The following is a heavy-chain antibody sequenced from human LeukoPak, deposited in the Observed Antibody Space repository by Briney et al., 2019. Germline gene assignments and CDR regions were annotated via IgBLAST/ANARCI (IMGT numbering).Heavy chain of an antibody. J-gene: IGHJ4*02. CDR1: GFTFSNAW. D-gene: IGHD3-3*01. V-gene: IGHV3-7*01. CDR2: IKQDGSEK. Sequence: GESLRLSCVVSGFTFSNAWMSWIRQAPGKGLAWVANIKQDGSEKYYVDSVTGRFTISRDNAKNSLFLQMNSLRAEDTAVYYCARWATSFDLWGQGTLVTVSS. CDR3: ARWATSFDL.